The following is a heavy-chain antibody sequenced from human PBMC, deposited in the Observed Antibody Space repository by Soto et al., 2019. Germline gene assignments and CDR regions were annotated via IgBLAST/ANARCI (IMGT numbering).Heavy chain of an antibody. CDR1: GGPFSGYY. CDR3: AIGRGTQPMPWRSNYFDY. Sequence: QVQLQQWGAGQLKPSETLSLTCAVSGGPFSGYYWNWIRQAPGKGLEWMAEINQSGNTNYNPSLAGRLTISADPSKNQFSLKVTSVTAADTALYFCAIGRGTQPMPWRSNYFDYWAQGTLVTVSS. D-gene: IGHD3-10*01. CDR2: INQSGNT. J-gene: IGHJ4*02. V-gene: IGHV4-34*01.